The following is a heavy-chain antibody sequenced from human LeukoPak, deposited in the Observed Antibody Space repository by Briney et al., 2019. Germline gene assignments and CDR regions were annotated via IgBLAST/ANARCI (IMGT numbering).Heavy chain of an antibody. CDR1: GFTFSSYA. Sequence: PGGSLRLSCAASGFTFSSYAMSWVRQAPGKGLEWVSAISGSGGSTYYADSVKGRFTISRDNSKNTLYLQMNSLRAEDTAVYYCAKELQPTRLQYIVVVPAAIDYWGQGTLVTVSS. CDR3: AKELQPTRLQYIVVVPAAIDY. CDR2: ISGSGGST. D-gene: IGHD2-2*01. J-gene: IGHJ4*02. V-gene: IGHV3-23*01.